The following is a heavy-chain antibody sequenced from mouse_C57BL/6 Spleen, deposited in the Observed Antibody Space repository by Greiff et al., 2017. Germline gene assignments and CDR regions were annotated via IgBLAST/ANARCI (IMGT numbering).Heavy chain of an antibody. CDR3: TRPETAQATRFAY. D-gene: IGHD3-2*02. CDR2: IDPETGGT. V-gene: IGHV1-15*01. J-gene: IGHJ3*01. CDR1: GYTFTDYE. Sequence: QVQLQQSGAELVRPGASVTLSCKASGYTFTDYEMHWVKQTPVHGLEWIGAIDPETGGTAYNQKFKGKAILTADKSSSTAYMELRSLTSEDSAVYYCTRPETAQATRFAYWGQGTLVTVSA.